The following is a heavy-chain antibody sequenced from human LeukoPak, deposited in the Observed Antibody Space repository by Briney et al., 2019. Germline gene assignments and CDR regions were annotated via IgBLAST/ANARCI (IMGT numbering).Heavy chain of an antibody. CDR2: IYYSGST. J-gene: IGHJ6*04. CDR1: GGSISSGGYY. Sequence: SQTLSLTCTVSGGSISSGGYYWSWIRQHPGKGLEWIGYIYYSGSTYYNPSLKSRVTISVDMSKNQFSLKLSSVTAADTAVYYCASQWGSGNYGMDIWGKGTTVTVSS. D-gene: IGHD1-26*01. CDR3: ASQWGSGNYGMDI. V-gene: IGHV4-31*03.